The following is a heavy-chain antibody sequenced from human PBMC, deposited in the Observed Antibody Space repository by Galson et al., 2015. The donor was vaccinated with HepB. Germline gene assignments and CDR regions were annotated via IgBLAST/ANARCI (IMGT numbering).Heavy chain of an antibody. CDR1: GYSFTSYW. J-gene: IGHJ6*02. D-gene: IGHD2-15*01. CDR3: ARGGHCSGGSCYSGRSYYYYYGMDV. CDR2: IDPSDSYT. Sequence: QSGAEVKKPGESLRISCKGSGYSFTSYWISWVRQMPGKGLEWMGRIDPSDSYTNYSPSSQGHVTISADKSISTAYLQWSSLKASDTAMYYCARGGHCSGGSCYSGRSYYYYYGMDVWGQGTTVTVSS. V-gene: IGHV5-10-1*01.